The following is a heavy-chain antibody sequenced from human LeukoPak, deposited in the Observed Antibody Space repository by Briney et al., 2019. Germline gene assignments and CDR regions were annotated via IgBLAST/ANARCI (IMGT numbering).Heavy chain of an antibody. CDR3: ARLHYDFWSGYYYYYMDV. D-gene: IGHD3-3*01. Sequence: SETLSLTCTVSGGSISSSTYYWGWLRQPPGKGLEWIGSIYYSGNTYYNPSLKSRVTISVDTSKNQFSLRLNSVTAADTAVYFCARLHYDFWSGYYYYYMDVWGKGTTVTVSS. CDR1: GGSISSSTYY. V-gene: IGHV4-39*07. J-gene: IGHJ6*03. CDR2: IYYSGNT.